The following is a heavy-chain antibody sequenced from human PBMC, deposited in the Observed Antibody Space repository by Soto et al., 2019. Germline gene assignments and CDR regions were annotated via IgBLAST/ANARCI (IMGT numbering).Heavy chain of an antibody. Sequence: ASVKVSCKASGYTFTGYYMHWVRPAPGQGLEWMVCINPNSGGTNYAQKFQGRVTMTRDTSISTAYMELSRLGSDDTAVYYCAREGEGLLWFGELFNWFDPWGQGTLVPSPQ. CDR2: INPNSGGT. J-gene: IGHJ5*02. V-gene: IGHV1-2*02. CDR1: GYTFTGYY. CDR3: AREGEGLLWFGELFNWFDP. D-gene: IGHD3-10*01.